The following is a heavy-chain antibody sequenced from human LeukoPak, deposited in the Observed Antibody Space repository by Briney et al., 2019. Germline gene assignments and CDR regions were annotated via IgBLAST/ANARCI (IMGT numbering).Heavy chain of an antibody. D-gene: IGHD6-13*01. CDR2: LSSSGSTI. J-gene: IGHJ4*02. CDR1: GFTFSSYE. CDR3: VKDLSSSIRYYFDY. V-gene: IGHV3-48*03. Sequence: GGSLRLSCAASGFTFSSYEMNWVRQAPGKGLEWVSYLSSSGSTIYYADSVKGRFTISRDNAKNSLYLQMNSLRAEDTAVYYCVKDLSSSIRYYFDYWGQGTLVTVSS.